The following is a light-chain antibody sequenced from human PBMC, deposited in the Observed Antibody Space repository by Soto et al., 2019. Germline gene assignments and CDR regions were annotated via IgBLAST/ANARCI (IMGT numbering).Light chain of an antibody. CDR3: QQYYTYST. CDR1: QSISTS. CDR2: GAS. Sequence: DLQMTQSPSTLSASVGDRVTITCRATQSISTSLAWYQQKPGKAPNLLISGASNLESGVPSRFSGSGSGTEFTLTISSLQPDDFSSYYCQQYYTYSTFGQGTKVEIK. J-gene: IGKJ1*01. V-gene: IGKV1-5*01.